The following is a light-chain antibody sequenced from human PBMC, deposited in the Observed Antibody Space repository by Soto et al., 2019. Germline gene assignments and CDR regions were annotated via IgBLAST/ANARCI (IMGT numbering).Light chain of an antibody. CDR1: QSVSNN. J-gene: IGKJ5*01. V-gene: IGKV3-15*01. Sequence: ETVMTQSPATLSVSPGERATLSCRASQSVSNNLAWYQQKPSQAPRLLIYGASTRSTGIPARFSGSGSGTEFTLTISSLQSEDFAVYYCQQYNDWPPVTFGQGTRLEIK. CDR3: QQYNDWPPVT. CDR2: GAS.